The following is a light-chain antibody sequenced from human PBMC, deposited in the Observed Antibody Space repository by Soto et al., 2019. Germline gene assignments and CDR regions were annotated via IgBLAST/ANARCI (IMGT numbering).Light chain of an antibody. V-gene: IGLV2-14*01. CDR3: SSYTSSSTYV. CDR2: DVT. J-gene: IGLJ1*01. CDR1: SSDVGGYNY. Sequence: QCALTRPASVSGAAGQAIAISCTGTSSDVGGYNYVSWYQQHPGKAPKLIIYDVTNRPSGVSNRFSGSKSGNTASLTISGLQAEDEADYYCSSYTSSSTYVFGTGTKVTVL.